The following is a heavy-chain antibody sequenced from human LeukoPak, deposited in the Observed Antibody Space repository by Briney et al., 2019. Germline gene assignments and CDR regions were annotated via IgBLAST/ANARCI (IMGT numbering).Heavy chain of an antibody. D-gene: IGHD5-18*01. J-gene: IGHJ4*02. CDR2: IYSGGST. Sequence: PGGSLRLSCAASGFTVSSNYMSWVRQAPGKGLEWVSVIYSGGSTYYADSVKGRFTISRDNSKNTMYLEMNSLSAEDTAVYYCARDRRKSRYSYGWYYFDYWGQGTLVTVSS. CDR1: GFTVSSNY. V-gene: IGHV3-53*01. CDR3: ARDRRKSRYSYGWYYFDY.